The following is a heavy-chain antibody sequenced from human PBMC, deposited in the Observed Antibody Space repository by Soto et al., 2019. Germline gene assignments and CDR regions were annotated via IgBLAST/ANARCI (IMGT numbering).Heavy chain of an antibody. V-gene: IGHV2-26*01. D-gene: IGHD2-2*01. J-gene: IGHJ5*02. CDR3: ARPHCSSTSCYRGANWFDP. Sequence: SGPTLVNPTETLTLTCTVSGFSLSNARMGVSWIRQPPGKALEWLAHIFSNDEKSYSTSLKSRLTISKDTSKSQVVLTMTNMDPVYTSTYYCARPHCSSTSCYRGANWFDPWGQGTLVTVS. CDR1: GFSLSNARMG. CDR2: IFSNDEK.